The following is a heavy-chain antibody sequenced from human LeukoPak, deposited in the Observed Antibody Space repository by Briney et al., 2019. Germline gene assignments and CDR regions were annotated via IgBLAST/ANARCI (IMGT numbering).Heavy chain of an antibody. Sequence: GASVKVSCKASGYTFTSYAMHWVRQAPGQRLEWMGWINAGNGNTKYSQKFQGRVTITRDTSASTAYMELSSLRSEDTAVYYCASRSIAVAGTGGYFDLWGRGTLVTVSS. CDR2: INAGNGNT. CDR1: GYTFTSYA. CDR3: ASRSIAVAGTGGYFDL. D-gene: IGHD6-19*01. J-gene: IGHJ2*01. V-gene: IGHV1-3*01.